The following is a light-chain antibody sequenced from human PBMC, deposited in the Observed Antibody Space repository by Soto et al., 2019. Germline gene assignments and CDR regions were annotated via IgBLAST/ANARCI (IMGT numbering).Light chain of an antibody. CDR2: DVT. V-gene: IGLV2-11*01. CDR3: CSYAGSYTWV. CDR1: SSDVGAYKY. Sequence: QSALTQPRSVSGSPGQSVTISCTGTSSDVGAYKYVSWYQHYPGEAPKVKIYDVTQRPSGVPDRFSGTKSGNTASLTISGLQAEDEADYYCCSYAGSYTWVFGSGTKV. J-gene: IGLJ1*01.